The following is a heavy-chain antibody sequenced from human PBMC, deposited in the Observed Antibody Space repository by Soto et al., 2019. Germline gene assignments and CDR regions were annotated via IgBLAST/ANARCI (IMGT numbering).Heavy chain of an antibody. V-gene: IGHV1-18*01. CDR3: ATGLLGYCSGGSCYSES. CDR1: AYTFTNYA. D-gene: IGHD2-15*01. J-gene: IGHJ4*02. CDR2: ISGDNGNT. Sequence: QVHLVQSGAEVKKPGASVRVSCQTSAYTFTNYAVSWVRQAPGQGLEWMGWISGDNGNTIYAQKFQGRVTMTTDTSTRKAYMELRSLRSDDTAVYYCATGLLGYCSGGSCYSESWGQGTLVTVSS.